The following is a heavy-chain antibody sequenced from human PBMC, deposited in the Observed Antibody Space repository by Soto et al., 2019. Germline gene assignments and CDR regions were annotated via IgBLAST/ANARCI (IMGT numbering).Heavy chain of an antibody. Sequence: QVQLVETGGGVVQPGGSPRLSCAASGFTFSNYAVHWVRQAPGKGLEWVALISYDGGNKYYADSVKGRFTISRDNSKNTLYLQMNSLRPEDTAVYYCARDLTYSFDYWGQGTLVTVSS. CDR3: ARDLTYSFDY. V-gene: IGHV3-30-3*01. D-gene: IGHD3-10*01. J-gene: IGHJ4*02. CDR1: GFTFSNYA. CDR2: ISYDGGNK.